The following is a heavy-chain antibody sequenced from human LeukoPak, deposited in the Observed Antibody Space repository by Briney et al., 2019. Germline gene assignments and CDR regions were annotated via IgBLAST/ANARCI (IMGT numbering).Heavy chain of an antibody. CDR3: ARWEAARHLFFDI. V-gene: IGHV4-59*01. D-gene: IGHD6-6*01. Sequence: KASETLSLTCTVSGGSTSSYYWSWVRQPPGKGLEWIAYIYHSGSTNYNPSLKSRVTISVDASKNQFSLKLSSVTAADTAVYYCARWEAARHLFFDIWGQGTMVTVSS. J-gene: IGHJ3*02. CDR2: IYHSGST. CDR1: GGSTSSYY.